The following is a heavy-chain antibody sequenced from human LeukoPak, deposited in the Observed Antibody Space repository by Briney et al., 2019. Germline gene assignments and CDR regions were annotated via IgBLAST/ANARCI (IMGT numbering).Heavy chain of an antibody. J-gene: IGHJ4*02. CDR1: GFTFSTFG. V-gene: IGHV3-23*01. CDR2: ITGSGAAT. CDR3: AKVVSGFHFDC. Sequence: PGGSLRLSCAASGFTFSTFGMSWVRRAPGKGPEWVSGITGSGAATYYADSVKGRFTISRDNSQNTLYLQVNTLRAEDTAVYYCAKVVSGFHFDCWGQGTLVTVSS. D-gene: IGHD1-26*01.